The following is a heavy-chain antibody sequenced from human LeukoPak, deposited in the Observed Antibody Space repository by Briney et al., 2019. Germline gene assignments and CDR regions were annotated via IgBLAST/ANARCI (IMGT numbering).Heavy chain of an antibody. CDR3: AKETVVVAAATPDAFDI. Sequence: GGSLRLSCAASGFTYSSYAMSWVRQAPGKGLEWVSGISGSGGSTHYADSVKDRFTISGDNSKNTLYLQMNSLRAEDTAVYYCAKETVVVAAATPDAFDIWGQGTMVTVSS. D-gene: IGHD2-15*01. CDR2: ISGSGGST. V-gene: IGHV3-23*01. CDR1: GFTYSSYA. J-gene: IGHJ3*02.